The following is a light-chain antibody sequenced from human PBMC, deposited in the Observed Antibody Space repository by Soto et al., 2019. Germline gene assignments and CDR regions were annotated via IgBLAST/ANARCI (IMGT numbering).Light chain of an antibody. CDR1: SSDVGGYNY. CDR3: NSYAGSNNV. V-gene: IGLV2-8*01. J-gene: IGLJ1*01. Sequence: QSVLTXPPSASGSPGQSVTISCTGTSSDVGGYNYVSWYQQHPGKAPKLMIYEVSQRPSGVPDRFSGSKSGNTASLTVSGLQAEDEADYYCNSYAGSNNVFGTGTKVTVL. CDR2: EVS.